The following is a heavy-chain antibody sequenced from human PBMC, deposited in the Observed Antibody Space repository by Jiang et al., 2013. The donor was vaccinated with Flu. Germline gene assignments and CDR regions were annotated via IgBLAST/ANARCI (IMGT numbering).Heavy chain of an antibody. CDR3: ARLGGLVAASDY. CDR2: IYPGDSDT. V-gene: IGHV5-51*03. Sequence: GAEVKKPGESLKISCKGSGYSFTDYWIGWVRQQPGNGLEWMGLIYPGDSDTKYNPSFRGQVTISADKSINTAYLQWSSLEASDTAMYYCARLGGLVAASDYWGQGTLVTVSS. J-gene: IGHJ4*02. D-gene: IGHD6-25*01. CDR1: GYSFTDYW.